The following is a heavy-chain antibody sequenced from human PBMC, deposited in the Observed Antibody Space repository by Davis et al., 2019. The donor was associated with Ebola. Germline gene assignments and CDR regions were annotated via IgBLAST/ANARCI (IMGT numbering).Heavy chain of an antibody. D-gene: IGHD6-13*01. Sequence: GGSLRLSCAASGFTFSSYGMHWVRQAPGKGLEWVAVISYDGSNKYYADSVKGRFTISRDNSKNTLYLQMNSLRAEDTAVYYCAKDPNSSSQNYWGQGTLVTVSS. CDR2: ISYDGSNK. CDR1: GFTFSSYG. CDR3: AKDPNSSSQNY. J-gene: IGHJ4*02. V-gene: IGHV3-30*18.